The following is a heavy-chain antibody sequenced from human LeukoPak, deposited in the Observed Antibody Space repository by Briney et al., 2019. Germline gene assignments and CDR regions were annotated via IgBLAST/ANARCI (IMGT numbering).Heavy chain of an antibody. CDR2: IYTSGST. D-gene: IGHD6-13*01. Sequence: SETLSLTCTISGGSISSYYWSWIRQPAGKGLEWIGRIYTSGSTNYNPFLKSRVTMSVDTSKNQFSLKLSSVTAADTAVYYCARDQGIAAAGTFDYWRQGTLVTVCS. J-gene: IGHJ4*02. CDR1: GGSISSYY. V-gene: IGHV4-4*07. CDR3: ARDQGIAAAGTFDY.